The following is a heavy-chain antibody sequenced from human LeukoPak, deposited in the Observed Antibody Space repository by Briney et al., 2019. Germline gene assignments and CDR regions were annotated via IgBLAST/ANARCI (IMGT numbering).Heavy chain of an antibody. CDR2: IYYSGST. CDR1: GGSISSSSYY. CDR3: ARGGDSMIVVGPFDY. V-gene: IGHV4-39*01. Sequence: PSETLSLTCTVSGGSISSSSYYWGWIRQPPGKGLEWIGSIYYSGSTYYNPSLKSRVTISVDTSKNQFSLKLSSVTAADTAVYYCARGGDSMIVVGPFDYWGQGTLVTVSS. J-gene: IGHJ4*02. D-gene: IGHD3-22*01.